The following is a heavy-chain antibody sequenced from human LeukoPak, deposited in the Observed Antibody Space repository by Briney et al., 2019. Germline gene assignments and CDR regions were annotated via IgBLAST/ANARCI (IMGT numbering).Heavy chain of an antibody. J-gene: IGHJ6*03. CDR1: GFTFDDYD. Sequence: GGSLRLSCAASGFTFDDYDMHWVRQAPGKGLEWVSGISWSGGSIGYADSVKGRFTISRDNAKNSLYLQMNSLRVEDSALYYCAKNGDSRAYYFFYMDVWGKGTTVTVSS. CDR2: ISWSGGSI. CDR3: AKNGDSRAYYFFYMDV. V-gene: IGHV3-9*01. D-gene: IGHD3-10*01.